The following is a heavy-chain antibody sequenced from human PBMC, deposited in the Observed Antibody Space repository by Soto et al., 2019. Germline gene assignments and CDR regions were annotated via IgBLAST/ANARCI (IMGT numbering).Heavy chain of an antibody. V-gene: IGHV4-39*01. J-gene: IGHJ4*02. CDR1: GVSISSSIYY. D-gene: IGHD3-22*01. CDR2: IYYSGST. CDR3: ASLSYYYDSSGYSGIDY. Sequence: SETLSLTCTVSGVSISSSIYYWGWIRQPPGKGLEWIGSIYYSGSTYYNPSLKSRVTISVDTSKNQFSLKLSSVTAADTAVYYCASLSYYYDSSGYSGIDYWGQGTLVTVSS.